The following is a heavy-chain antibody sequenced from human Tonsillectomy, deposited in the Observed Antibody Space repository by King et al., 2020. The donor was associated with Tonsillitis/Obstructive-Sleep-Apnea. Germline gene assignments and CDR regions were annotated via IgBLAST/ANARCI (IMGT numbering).Heavy chain of an antibody. CDR2: ISSSSRTI. Sequence: VQLVESGGGLVQPGGSLRLSCAASGFTFSSYSMNWVRQAPGKGLEWVSYISSSSRTIYYADSVKGRFTISRDNAKNSLYLQMNSLRDEDTAVYYCARAGQWLAPGGGYYFDYWGQGTLVTVSS. CDR1: GFTFSSYS. V-gene: IGHV3-48*02. D-gene: IGHD6-19*01. CDR3: ARAGQWLAPGGGYYFDY. J-gene: IGHJ4*02.